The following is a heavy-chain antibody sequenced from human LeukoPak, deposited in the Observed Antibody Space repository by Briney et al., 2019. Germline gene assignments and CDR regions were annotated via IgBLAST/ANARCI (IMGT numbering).Heavy chain of an antibody. J-gene: IGHJ6*03. CDR2: ISSSSSYI. V-gene: IGHV3-21*01. CDR1: GFTFSSYS. CDR3: AKDPNFYYCMDV. Sequence: PGGSLRLSCAASGFTFSSYSMTWVRQAPGKGLEWVSSISSSSSYIYYADSVKGRFTISRDNAKNSLYLQMNSLRAEDTAVYYCAKDPNFYYCMDVWGKGTTVTISS.